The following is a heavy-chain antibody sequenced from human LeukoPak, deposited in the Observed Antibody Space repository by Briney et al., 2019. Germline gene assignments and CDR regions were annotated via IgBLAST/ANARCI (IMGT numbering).Heavy chain of an antibody. CDR3: AREGYCSSISCHFDY. CDR1: GFTFSSYS. J-gene: IGHJ4*02. V-gene: IGHV3-21*01. D-gene: IGHD2-2*01. Sequence: GSLRLSCAASGFTFSSYSMNWVRQAPGKGLEWVSSISSSSSYIYYADSVKGRFTISRDNSKNTLYLQMGSLRAEDMAVYYCAREGYCSSISCHFDYWGQGTLVTVSS. CDR2: ISSSSSYI.